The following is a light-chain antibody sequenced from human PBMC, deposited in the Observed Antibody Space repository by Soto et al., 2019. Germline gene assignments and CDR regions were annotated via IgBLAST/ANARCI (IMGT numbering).Light chain of an antibody. Sequence: EIVLTQSPGTPSLSPGERATLSCRASQSVSSSNLAWYQQKPGQAPRLLIYGASIRATGIPARFSGSGSGTEFTLTISSLQSEDFAVYYCQQYNKWPLTFGGGTKV. V-gene: IGKV3D-15*01. CDR1: QSVSSSN. CDR3: QQYNKWPLT. CDR2: GAS. J-gene: IGKJ4*01.